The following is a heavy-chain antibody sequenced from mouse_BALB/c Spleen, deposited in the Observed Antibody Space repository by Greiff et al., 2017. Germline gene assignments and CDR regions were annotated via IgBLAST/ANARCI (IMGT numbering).Heavy chain of an antibody. D-gene: IGHD2-1*01. J-gene: IGHJ4*01. CDR3: AREGGNYVLDY. V-gene: IGHV3-6*02. CDR1: GYSITSGYF. Sequence: EVQLQQSGPGLVKPSQSLSLTCSVTGYSITSGYFWNWIRQFPGNKLEWMGYISYDGSNNYNPSLKNRISITRDTSKNQFFLKLNSVTTEDTATYDCAREGGNYVLDYWGQGTSVTVSS. CDR2: ISYDGSN.